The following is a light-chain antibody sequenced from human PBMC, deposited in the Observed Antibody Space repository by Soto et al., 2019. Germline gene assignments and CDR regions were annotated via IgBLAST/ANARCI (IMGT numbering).Light chain of an antibody. CDR3: QQSYSTTWT. V-gene: IGKV1-39*01. J-gene: IGKJ1*01. CDR2: AAS. Sequence: DIQMTHSPSSLSSSVVYIFTITCRASQGISTYLNWYHQKPGKAPKLLIYAASSLQSGVPSRFSGSGSETDFTLTISSLQPEDFATYSCQQSYSTTWTFGQGTKVDIK. CDR1: QGISTY.